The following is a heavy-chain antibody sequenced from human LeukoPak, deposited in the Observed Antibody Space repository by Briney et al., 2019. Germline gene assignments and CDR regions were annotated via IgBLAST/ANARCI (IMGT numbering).Heavy chain of an antibody. CDR1: GFTFSGSA. CDR2: IRSKANSYAT. V-gene: IGHV3-73*01. Sequence: SGGSLRLSCAASGFTFSGSAMHWVRQASGKGLEWVGRIRSKANSYATAYAASVKGRFTISRDDSKNTAYLQMNSLKTEDTAVYYCTAAKGYYFDYWGQGTLVTVSS. CDR3: TAAKGYYFDY. J-gene: IGHJ4*02.